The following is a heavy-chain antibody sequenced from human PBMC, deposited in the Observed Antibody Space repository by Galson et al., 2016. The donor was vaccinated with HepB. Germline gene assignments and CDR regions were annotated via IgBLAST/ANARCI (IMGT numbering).Heavy chain of an antibody. V-gene: IGHV2-5*02. CDR1: GFSLSTRGVG. D-gene: IGHD4-17*01. CDR2: VYWDDHK. J-gene: IGHJ2*01. Sequence: PALVKPTQTLTLTCTFSGFSLSTRGVGVGWIRQPPGKALEWFALVYWDDHKRYSPSLQSRLTITKDTSKNQVALTMTNMDPVDTATYYCAHTGPPRTDDDYRPWSFDLWGRGTLVTVSS. CDR3: AHTGPPRTDDDYRPWSFDL.